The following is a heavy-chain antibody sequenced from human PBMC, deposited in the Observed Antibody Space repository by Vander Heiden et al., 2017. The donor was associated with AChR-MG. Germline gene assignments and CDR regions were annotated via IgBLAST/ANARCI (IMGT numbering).Heavy chain of an antibody. V-gene: IGHV3-30*18. CDR1: GFTFSSYG. J-gene: IGHJ4*02. CDR2: ISYDGRKK. D-gene: IGHD3-10*01. Sequence: QVQLVESGGGVVQPGRSLRLSCAASGFTFSSYGMHWVRQAPGKGLEWVAVISYDGRKKYYADSVKGRFTISRDNSKNTLYMQMNSLRAEDTAVYYCAKLPGYGYWGQGTLVTVSS. CDR3: AKLPGYGY.